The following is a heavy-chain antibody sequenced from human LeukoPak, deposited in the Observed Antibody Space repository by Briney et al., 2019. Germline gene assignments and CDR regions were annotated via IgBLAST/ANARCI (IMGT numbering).Heavy chain of an antibody. D-gene: IGHD1-26*01. CDR2: ITADDGDT. V-gene: IGHV1-3*03. CDR1: GYSFTKYT. J-gene: IGHJ4*02. CDR3: AKEGLRVGAPRNYFDY. Sequence: ASVKVSCKASGYSFTKYTIHWMRQAPGHRLEWMGWITADDGDTKYSEDLQGRVTITSDTSATTTYIELSSLTSEDMAVYYCAKEGLRVGAPRNYFDYWGQGTLVTVSS.